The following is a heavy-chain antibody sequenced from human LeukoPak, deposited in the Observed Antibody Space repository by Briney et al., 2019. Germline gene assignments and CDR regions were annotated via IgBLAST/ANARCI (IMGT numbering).Heavy chain of an antibody. D-gene: IGHD6-13*01. CDR3: ARSNTPYSSSWCSFSVSWYFDL. J-gene: IGHJ2*01. CDR1: GGSISSYY. V-gene: IGHV4-59*01. Sequence: SETLSLTCTVSGGSISSYYWSWIRQPPGKGLEWIGYIYYSGSTNYNPSLKSRVTISVDTSKNRFSLKLSSVTAADTAVYYCARSNTPYSSSWCSFSVSWYFDLWGRGTLVTVSS. CDR2: IYYSGST.